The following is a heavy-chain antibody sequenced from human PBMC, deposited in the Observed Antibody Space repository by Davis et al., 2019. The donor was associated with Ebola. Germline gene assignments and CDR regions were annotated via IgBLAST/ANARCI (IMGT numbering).Heavy chain of an antibody. V-gene: IGHV3-53*01. CDR3: ARGSGAIFGVVAS. Sequence: GESLKISCAASGFTVSSNYMSWVRQAPGKGLEWVSVIYSGGSTYYADSVKGRFTISRDNSKNTLYLQMNSLRAEDTAVYYCARGSGAIFGVVASWGQGTLVTVSS. D-gene: IGHD3-3*01. CDR1: GFTVSSNY. J-gene: IGHJ5*02. CDR2: IYSGGST.